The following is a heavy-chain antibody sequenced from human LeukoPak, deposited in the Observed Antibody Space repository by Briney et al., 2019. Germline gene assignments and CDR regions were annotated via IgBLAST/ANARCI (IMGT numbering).Heavy chain of an antibody. CDR2: INPNSGGT. J-gene: IGHJ4*02. CDR1: GYTFTGYY. Sequence: ASVKASCKASGYTFTGYYMHWVRQAPGQGLEWMGRINPNSGGTNYAQKFQGRVTMTRDTSISTAYMELSRLRSDDTAVYYCAAAGIAAAGLKFYWGQGTLVTVSS. D-gene: IGHD6-13*01. CDR3: AAAGIAAAGLKFY. V-gene: IGHV1-2*06.